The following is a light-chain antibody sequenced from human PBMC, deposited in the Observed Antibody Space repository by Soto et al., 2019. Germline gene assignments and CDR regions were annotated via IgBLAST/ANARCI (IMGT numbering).Light chain of an antibody. J-gene: IGKJ1*01. Sequence: DIQMTQSPSTLSGSVGDRVTITCRASQTIISWLAWYQQKPGKAPKLLIYAASTLQSGVPLRFSGSGSGTSFTLTISSLQPEDFATYYCQQYNSYWTFGQGTKVDIK. CDR2: AAS. V-gene: IGKV1-5*01. CDR3: QQYNSYWT. CDR1: QTIISW.